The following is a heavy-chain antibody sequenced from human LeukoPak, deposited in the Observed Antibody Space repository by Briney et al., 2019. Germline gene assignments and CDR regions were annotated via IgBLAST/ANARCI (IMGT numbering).Heavy chain of an antibody. Sequence: ASVKVSCKASGYTFTGYYLHWVRQAPGQGLGWVGWINPSSGGTNYAQKYQGRATMTRDTAIRPAYMKLSRLRSDDTAVYYGARGSPDLSVWGSYRPATAVDYWGQGTLVTVSS. CDR3: ARGSPDLSVWGSYRPATAVDY. V-gene: IGHV1-2*02. D-gene: IGHD3-16*02. J-gene: IGHJ4*02. CDR2: INPSSGGT. CDR1: GYTFTGYY.